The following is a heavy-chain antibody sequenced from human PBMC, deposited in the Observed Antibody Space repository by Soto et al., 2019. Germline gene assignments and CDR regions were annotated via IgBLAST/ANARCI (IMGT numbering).Heavy chain of an antibody. CDR2: ISSSGSTI. Sequence: SGGSLRLSCAASGFTFSDYYMSWIRQAPGKGLEWLSYISSSGSTIYYADSVKGRFTISRDNAKSTLYLQMNSLRAEDTALYYCAKGRSYYYYYGVDVWGQGTTVTVSS. J-gene: IGHJ6*02. CDR3: AKGRSYYYYYGVDV. CDR1: GFTFSDYY. V-gene: IGHV3-11*01.